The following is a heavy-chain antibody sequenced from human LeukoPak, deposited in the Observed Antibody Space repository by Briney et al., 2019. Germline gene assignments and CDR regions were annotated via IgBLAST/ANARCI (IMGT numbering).Heavy chain of an antibody. CDR2: ISSSSSYI. CDR1: GFTFSSYY. Sequence: GGSLRLSCAASGFTFSSYYMNWVGQAPGKGLDWVSSISSSSSYIYYADSVKGRFTISRDNATNSLYLQINSLRAQDTAVYYCASQTGVIDYWGQGTLVTVSS. V-gene: IGHV3-21*01. CDR3: ASQTGVIDY. J-gene: IGHJ4*02. D-gene: IGHD1-1*01.